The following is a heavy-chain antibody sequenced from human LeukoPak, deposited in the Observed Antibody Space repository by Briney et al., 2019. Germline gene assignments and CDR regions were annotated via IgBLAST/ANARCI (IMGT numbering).Heavy chain of an antibody. CDR1: GGSISSYY. CDR2: IYHSGST. J-gene: IGHJ6*03. V-gene: IGHV4-59*01. D-gene: IGHD3-3*01. CDR3: ARGEADFWSGYPPITPYYYYMDV. Sequence: NTSETLSLTCTVSGGSISSYYWSWIRQPPGKGLEWIGYIYHSGSTNYSPSLKSRVTISVDTSKNQFSLKLSSVTAADTAVYYCARGEADFWSGYPPITPYYYYMDVWGKGTTVTVSS.